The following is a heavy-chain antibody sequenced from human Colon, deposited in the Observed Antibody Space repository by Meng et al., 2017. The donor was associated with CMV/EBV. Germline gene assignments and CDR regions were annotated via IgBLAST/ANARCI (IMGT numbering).Heavy chain of an antibody. Sequence: FISYAISWVRQAPGKRLEWMGGIIPIFGTANYAQKFQGRVTITTDESTSTAYMELSSLRSEDTAVYYCASKTTDCSSTSCYLGGIDYWGQGTLVTVSS. CDR1: FISYA. D-gene: IGHD2-2*01. CDR3: ASKTTDCSSTSCYLGGIDY. J-gene: IGHJ4*02. CDR2: IIPIFGTA. V-gene: IGHV1-69*05.